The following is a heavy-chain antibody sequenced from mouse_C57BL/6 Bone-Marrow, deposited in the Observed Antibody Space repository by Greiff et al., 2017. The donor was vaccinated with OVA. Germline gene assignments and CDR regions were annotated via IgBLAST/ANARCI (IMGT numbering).Heavy chain of an antibody. CDR2: ISSGGSYT. Sequence: DVKLQESGGDLVKPGGSLKLSCAASGFTFSSYGMSWVRQTPDKRLEWVATISSGGSYTYYPDSVKGRFTISRDNAKNTLYLQMSSLKSEDTAMYYCARHTGLSYYYGSDYWGQGTTLTVSS. CDR1: GFTFSSYG. D-gene: IGHD1-1*01. V-gene: IGHV5-6*02. J-gene: IGHJ2*01. CDR3: ARHTGLSYYYGSDY.